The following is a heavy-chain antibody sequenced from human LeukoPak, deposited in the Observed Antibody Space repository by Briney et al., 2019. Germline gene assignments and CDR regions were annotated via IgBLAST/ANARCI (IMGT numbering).Heavy chain of an antibody. CDR2: INSSGGNT. Sequence: ASVKVSCKASGYTFTSYYMYWVRQAPGQGLEWMGIINSSGGNTSYAQNFQGRVTMTRDTSARLVYMELRSLRSEDTAVYYCARENTYGYSYGMDAWGQGTTVTVSS. J-gene: IGHJ6*02. CDR3: ARENTYGYSYGMDA. V-gene: IGHV1-46*01. D-gene: IGHD3-22*01. CDR1: GYTFTSYY.